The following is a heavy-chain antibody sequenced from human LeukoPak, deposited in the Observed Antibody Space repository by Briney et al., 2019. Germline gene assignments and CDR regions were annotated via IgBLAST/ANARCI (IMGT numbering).Heavy chain of an antibody. CDR1: GGSISSYY. Sequence: PSETLSLTCTVSGGSISSYYWSWIRQPPGKGLEWIGYIYYSGSTNYNPSLKSRVTISVDTSKNQFSLKLSSVTAADTAVYYCARDDAFDIWGQGTMVIVSS. V-gene: IGHV4-59*01. J-gene: IGHJ3*02. CDR2: IYYSGST. CDR3: ARDDAFDI.